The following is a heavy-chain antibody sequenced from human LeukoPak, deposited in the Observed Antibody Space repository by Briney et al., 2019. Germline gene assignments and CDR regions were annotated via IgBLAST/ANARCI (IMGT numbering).Heavy chain of an antibody. CDR3: ARRAGAYSHPYDY. D-gene: IGHD4/OR15-4a*01. V-gene: IGHV3-53*01. CDR2: IYYDDRT. CDR1: EFSVGSNY. Sequence: GGSLRLSCAASEFSVGSNYMTWARQAPGKGLEWVSFIYYDDRTHYSDSVKGRFTISRDNSKNTLYLQMNSLRAEDTAVYYCARRAGAYSHPYDYWGQGTLVTVSS. J-gene: IGHJ4*02.